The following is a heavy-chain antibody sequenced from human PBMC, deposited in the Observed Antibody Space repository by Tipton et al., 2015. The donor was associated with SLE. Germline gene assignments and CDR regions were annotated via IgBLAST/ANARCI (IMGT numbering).Heavy chain of an antibody. V-gene: IGHV4-61*01. CDR3: ARDDLTVGAFDI. D-gene: IGHD4-11*01. J-gene: IGHJ3*02. Sequence: TLSLTCTVSGGSVSSGSYSWSWIRQPPGKGLEWIGYIYYSGSTNYNPSLKSRVTISVDTSKNQFSLKLSSVTAADTAVYYCARDDLTVGAFDIWGQGTMVTVSS. CDR1: GGSVSSGSYS. CDR2: IYYSGST.